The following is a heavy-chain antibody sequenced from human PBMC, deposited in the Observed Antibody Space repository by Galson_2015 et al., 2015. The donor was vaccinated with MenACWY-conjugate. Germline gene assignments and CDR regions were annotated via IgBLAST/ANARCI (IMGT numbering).Heavy chain of an antibody. J-gene: IGHJ4*02. CDR2: IKSKADGGTI. Sequence: SLRLSCAASGFSVSTYYMSWVRQTPGKGLEWVGRIKSKADGGTIDYGAPVKGRFTISRDDSKNTLYLQMNSLKTEDTAVYYCGSGYFLGWGQGTLVTVSS. V-gene: IGHV3-15*01. CDR3: GSGYFLG. CDR1: GFSVSTYY. D-gene: IGHD3-22*01.